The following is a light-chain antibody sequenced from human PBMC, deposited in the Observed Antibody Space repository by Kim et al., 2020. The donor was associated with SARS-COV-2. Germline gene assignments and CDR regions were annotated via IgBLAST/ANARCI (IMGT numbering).Light chain of an antibody. CDR2: SAS. CDR1: QGISNS. J-gene: IGKJ1*01. CDR3: QKYNAAPWT. V-gene: IGKV1-27*01. Sequence: ASVGDRVTIAGRGSQGISNSLAWYQQKPGKVPKFLIYSASALQSGVPSRFSGSGSGTDFTLTISSLQPEDVATYYCQKYNAAPWTFGQGAKVDIK.